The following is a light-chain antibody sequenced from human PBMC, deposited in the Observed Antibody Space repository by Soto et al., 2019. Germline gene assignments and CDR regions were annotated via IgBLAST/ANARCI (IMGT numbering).Light chain of an antibody. Sequence: IVLTQSPGTLSLSPGERATLSCRASQSVGKYLVWYQQKPGQAPRLLIYDASNRATGIPARFSGSGSGTDFTLTISSLEPEDVAVYYCQQRGNRPPWTFGQGTKVDIK. CDR2: DAS. CDR1: QSVGKY. V-gene: IGKV3-11*01. J-gene: IGKJ1*01. CDR3: QQRGNRPPWT.